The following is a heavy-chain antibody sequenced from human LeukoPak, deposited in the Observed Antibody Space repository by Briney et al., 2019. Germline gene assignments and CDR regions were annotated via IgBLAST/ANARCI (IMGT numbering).Heavy chain of an antibody. CDR2: IIPILGIA. V-gene: IGHV1-69*04. J-gene: IGHJ4*02. CDR1: GGTFSSYA. D-gene: IGHD3-3*01. CDR3: AREFDFWSGYLGY. Sequence: SVKVSCKASGGTFSSYAISWVRQAPGQGLEWMGRIIPILGIANYAQKIQGRVTITADKSTSTAYMELSSLRSEDTAVYYCAREFDFWSGYLGYWGQGTLVTVSS.